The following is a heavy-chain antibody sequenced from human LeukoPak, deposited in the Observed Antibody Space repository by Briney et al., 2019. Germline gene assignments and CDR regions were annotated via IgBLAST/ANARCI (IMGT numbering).Heavy chain of an antibody. Sequence: GGSLRLSCAASGFTFEDYAMHWVRHAPGKGLEWVSLISWDGDSTYYADSVKGRFTISRDNSKSSLYLQMNSLRDEDTALYYLAKSADSNGYLYYFFDYWGQGTLVTVSS. CDR3: AKSADSNGYLYYFFDY. CDR1: GFTFEDYA. J-gene: IGHJ4*01. D-gene: IGHD3-22*01. CDR2: ISWDGDST. V-gene: IGHV3-43D*04.